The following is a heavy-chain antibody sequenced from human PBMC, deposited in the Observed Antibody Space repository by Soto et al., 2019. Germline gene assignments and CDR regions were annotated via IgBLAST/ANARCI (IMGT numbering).Heavy chain of an antibody. CDR2: INSDGSST. D-gene: IGHD3-3*01. V-gene: IGHV3-74*01. J-gene: IGHJ3*02. CDR1: GFTFSSYW. Sequence: PGGSLRLSCAASGFTFSSYWMHWVRQAPGKGLVWVSRINSDGSSTSYADSVKGRFTISRDNAKNTLYLQMNSLRAGDTAVYYCARDPGFSPIPYYDFWSGSDDAFDIWGRGTMVTVSS. CDR3: ARDPGFSPIPYYDFWSGSDDAFDI.